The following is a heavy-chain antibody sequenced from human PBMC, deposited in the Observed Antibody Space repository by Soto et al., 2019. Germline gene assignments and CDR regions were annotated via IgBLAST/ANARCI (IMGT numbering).Heavy chain of an antibody. D-gene: IGHD5-18*01. CDR2: VHPSGSA. Sequence: SSETLSLTCAVFSSSLGDHYWAWIRQSRDKGLEWIGEVHPSGSADYNTSLKSRLTVSLDTSKNQFSLKVASVTAADTAVYFCARGKPSGYRFGHRNLFYYGLDVWGPGTTVTVSS. CDR3: ARGKPSGYRFGHRNLFYYGLDV. CDR1: SSSLGDHY. V-gene: IGHV4-34*01. J-gene: IGHJ6*02.